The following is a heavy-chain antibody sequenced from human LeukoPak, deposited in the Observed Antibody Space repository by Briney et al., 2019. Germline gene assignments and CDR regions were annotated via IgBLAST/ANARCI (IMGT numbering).Heavy chain of an antibody. V-gene: IGHV4-34*01. D-gene: IGHD2-15*01. CDR3: ARGVCSGGSCYSEWNY. CDR2: INHSGST. J-gene: IGHJ4*02. CDR1: GGSFSGYY. Sequence: SETPSLTCAVYGGSFSGYYWSWIRQPPGKGLEWIGGINHSGSTNYNPSLKSRVTISVDTSKNQFSLKLTSVTAADTAVYYCARGVCSGGSCYSEWNYWGQGTLVTVSS.